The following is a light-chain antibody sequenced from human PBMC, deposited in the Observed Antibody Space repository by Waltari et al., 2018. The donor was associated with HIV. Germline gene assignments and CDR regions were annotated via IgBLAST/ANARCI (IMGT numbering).Light chain of an antibody. V-gene: IGKV1-33*01. J-gene: IGKJ2*01. CDR1: QDIKHF. Sequence: DIQMTQSPSSLSASVGDRVSITCQASQDIKHFLNWFQQKPGKAPKLLIFDASNLEIGVTSRFSGSGSGTDFTFTISSLQPEDTATYYCRQYDNLPYSFGQGTKLEV. CDR3: RQYDNLPYS. CDR2: DAS.